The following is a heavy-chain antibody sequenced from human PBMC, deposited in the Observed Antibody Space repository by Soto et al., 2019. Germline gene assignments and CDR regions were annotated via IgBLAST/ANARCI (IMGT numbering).Heavy chain of an antibody. CDR3: AKVASGSYDWFDP. J-gene: IGHJ5*02. V-gene: IGHV3-74*01. Sequence: EVQLVESGGGLVQPGGSLRLSCAASKFSFSGYWMHWVRQAPGKGLMWVSRVNPDGSTTTYADSVKGRFTISRDNAKNTVFLQMNSLRADDTAVYYCAKVASGSYDWFDPWGQGTLVTVS. CDR2: VNPDGSTT. D-gene: IGHD1-26*01. CDR1: KFSFSGYW.